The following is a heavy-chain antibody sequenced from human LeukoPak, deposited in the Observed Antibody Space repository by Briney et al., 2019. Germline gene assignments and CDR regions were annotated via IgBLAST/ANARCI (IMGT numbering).Heavy chain of an antibody. J-gene: IGHJ4*02. CDR2: INHSGST. Sequence: SETLSLTCAVYGGSFSGYYWSWIRQPPGKGLEWIGEINHSGSTNYNPSLKSRVTISVDTSKNQFSLKLSSVTAADTAVYYCARAEEDGYNHYFDCWGQGTLVTVSS. D-gene: IGHD5-24*01. CDR1: GGSFSGYY. V-gene: IGHV4-34*01. CDR3: ARAEEDGYNHYFDC.